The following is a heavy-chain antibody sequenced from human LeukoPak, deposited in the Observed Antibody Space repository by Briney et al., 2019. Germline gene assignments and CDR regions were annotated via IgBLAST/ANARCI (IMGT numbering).Heavy chain of an antibody. V-gene: IGHV3-7*01. J-gene: IGHJ4*02. Sequence: PGGSLRLSCAASGFTFSSYWMTWVRQAPGKGLEWVANINQDESVKYYVDSVKGRFTISRDNAKNSLYLQLNSLRAEDTAVYYCARIGYSSSSLDYWGQGTLVTVSS. D-gene: IGHD6-6*01. CDR1: GFTFSSYW. CDR2: INQDESVK. CDR3: ARIGYSSSSLDY.